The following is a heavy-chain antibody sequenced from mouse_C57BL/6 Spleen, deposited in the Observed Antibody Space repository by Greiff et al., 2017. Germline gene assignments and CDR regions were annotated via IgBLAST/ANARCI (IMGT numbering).Heavy chain of an antibody. CDR2: LDPSDSYT. V-gene: IGHV1-50*01. CDR3: AILSPPYYGSSYGGYYFDY. J-gene: IGHJ2*01. Sequence: QVQLQQPGAELVKPGASVKLSCKASGYTFTSYWMQWVKQRPGQGLEWIGELDPSDSYTNYNQKFKGKATLTVDTSSRTAYMQLSSLTPEDSAVYYCAILSPPYYGSSYGGYYFDYWGQGTTLTVSS. CDR1: GYTFTSYW. D-gene: IGHD1-1*01.